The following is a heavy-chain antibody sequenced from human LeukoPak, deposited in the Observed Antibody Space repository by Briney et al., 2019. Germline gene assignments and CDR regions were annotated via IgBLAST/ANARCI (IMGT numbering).Heavy chain of an antibody. J-gene: IGHJ4*02. CDR1: GDSVSSNSAA. CDR2: TYYRSKWFN. CDR3: ARDGGLGLDYFDY. D-gene: IGHD3-16*01. V-gene: IGHV6-1*01. Sequence: SQTLSLTCAISGDSVSSNSAAWNWVRQSPSRGLEWLGRTYYRSKWFNDYSISVKSQIIVNPDTAKNQFSLQLTSVTPEDTAVYYCARDGGLGLDYFDYWGQGTLVTVSS.